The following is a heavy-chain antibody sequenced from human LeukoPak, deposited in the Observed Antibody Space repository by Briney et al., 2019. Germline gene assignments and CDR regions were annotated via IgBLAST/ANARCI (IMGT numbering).Heavy chain of an antibody. CDR3: ARDKGTLNWFDP. CDR2: ISYDGSNK. Sequence: GGSLRLSCAASGFTFSSYAMHWVRQAPGKGLEWVAVISYDGSNKYYADSVKGRFTISRDNSKNTLYLQMNSLRAEDTAVYYCARDKGTLNWFDPWGQGTLVTVSS. V-gene: IGHV3-30*04. J-gene: IGHJ5*02. CDR1: GFTFSSYA. D-gene: IGHD1-1*01.